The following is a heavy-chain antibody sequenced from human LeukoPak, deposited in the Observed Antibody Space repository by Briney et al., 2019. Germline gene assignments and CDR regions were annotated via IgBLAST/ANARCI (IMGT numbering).Heavy chain of an antibody. Sequence: SETLSLTCAVYGGSFSGYYWSWIRQTPGKGLEWIGYMYYSGSTNYNPSLKSRVTISVDMSKNQFSLKLNSVTAADTAVYYCARNLRYFDWLPLYAFDIWGPGTMVTVSS. D-gene: IGHD3-9*01. CDR3: ARNLRYFDWLPLYAFDI. J-gene: IGHJ3*02. V-gene: IGHV4-59*01. CDR1: GGSFSGYY. CDR2: MYYSGST.